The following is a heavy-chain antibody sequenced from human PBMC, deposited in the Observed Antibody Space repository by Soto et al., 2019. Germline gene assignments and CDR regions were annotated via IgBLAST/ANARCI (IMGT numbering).Heavy chain of an antibody. V-gene: IGHV3-33*01. CDR3: ARDGTQVSGSCHFDL. CDR1: GFTFSSYG. J-gene: IGHJ2*01. D-gene: IGHD1-26*01. CDR2: IWYDGSNK. Sequence: QVQLVESGGGVVQPGRSLRLSCAASGFTFSSYGMHWVRQAPGKGLEWVAVIWYDGSNKYYADSVKGRFTISRDNSKNTRYLQMNSLRAEDTAVYYCARDGTQVSGSCHFDLWGRGTLVTVSS.